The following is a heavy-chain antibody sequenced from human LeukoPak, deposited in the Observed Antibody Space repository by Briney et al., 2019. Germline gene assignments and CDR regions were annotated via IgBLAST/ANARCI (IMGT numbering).Heavy chain of an antibody. CDR1: GFTFDDYA. Sequence: PGGSLRLTCAASGFTFDDYAMHWVRQAPGKGLEWVSLISGDGGSTYYADSVKGRFTISRDNAKNSLSLQMNSLRAEDTAVYYCARGVPARRFDYWGQGTLVTVSS. CDR2: ISGDGGST. CDR3: ARGVPARRFDY. V-gene: IGHV3-43*02. J-gene: IGHJ4*02.